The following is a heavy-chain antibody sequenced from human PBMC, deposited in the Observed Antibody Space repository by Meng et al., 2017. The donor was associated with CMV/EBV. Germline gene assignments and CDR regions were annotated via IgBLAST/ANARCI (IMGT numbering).Heavy chain of an antibody. D-gene: IGHD2-2*01. CDR2: INHSVST. J-gene: IGHJ3*02. V-gene: IGHV4-34*01. CDR3: ARGLKKNRNIVVVPAASRNAFDI. CDR1: GGSFSGHY. Sequence: SETLSLTCAVYGGSFSGHYWSWIRQLPGKGLEWIGEINHSVSTNYNPSLKSRVTISVDTSKNQFSLKLSSVTAADTAVYYCARGLKKNRNIVVVPAASRNAFDIWGQGTMVTVSS.